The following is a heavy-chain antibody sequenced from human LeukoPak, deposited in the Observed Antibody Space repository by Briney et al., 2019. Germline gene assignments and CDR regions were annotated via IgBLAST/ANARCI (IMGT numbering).Heavy chain of an antibody. D-gene: IGHD3-3*01. Sequence: GGSLRLSCAASGFTFSSYAMSWVRQAPGKGLEWVSAISGSGGSTYYADSVKGRFTISRDNSKNTLYLQMNSLGVEDTAVYYCAGSDFWSGYYRPYYFDFWGQGTLVTVSS. CDR1: GFTFSSYA. J-gene: IGHJ4*02. CDR3: AGSDFWSGYYRPYYFDF. V-gene: IGHV3-23*01. CDR2: ISGSGGST.